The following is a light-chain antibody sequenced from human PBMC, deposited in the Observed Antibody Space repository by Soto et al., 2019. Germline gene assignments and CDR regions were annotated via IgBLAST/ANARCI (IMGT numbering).Light chain of an antibody. J-gene: IGKJ2*01. CDR2: GAS. CDR3: QQYSSSPWYT. CDR1: QSVRSSY. Sequence: EIVLTQSPGTLSLSPGERATVSCRTSQSVRSSYLAWYQQTPGQPPRLLIYGASNRATGIPDRFSGSGSGTDFTLTISRLEPEDFAVYYCQQYSSSPWYTFGRGTKLEIK. V-gene: IGKV3-20*01.